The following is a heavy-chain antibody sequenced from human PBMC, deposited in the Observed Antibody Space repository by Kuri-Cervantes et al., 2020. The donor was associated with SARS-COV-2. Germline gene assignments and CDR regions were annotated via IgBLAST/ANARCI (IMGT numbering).Heavy chain of an antibody. CDR1: GGTFSSYA. Sequence: ASVKVSCKASGGTFSSYAISWVRQAPGQGLEWMGGIIPIFGTANYAQKFQGRVTMTEDTSTDTAYMELSSLRSEDTAVYYCATARFDFWSGYSWGGAFDIWGQGTMVTVSS. V-gene: IGHV1-69*06. CDR2: IIPIFGTA. J-gene: IGHJ3*02. D-gene: IGHD3-3*01. CDR3: ATARFDFWSGYSWGGAFDI.